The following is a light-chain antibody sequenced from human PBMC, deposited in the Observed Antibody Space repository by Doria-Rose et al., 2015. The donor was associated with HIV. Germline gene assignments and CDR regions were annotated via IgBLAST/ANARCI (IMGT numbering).Light chain of an antibody. CDR1: QSFSSSY. J-gene: IGKJ1*01. CDR3: HQYGTSWT. CDR2: DGS. V-gene: IGKV3-20*01. Sequence: TQSPGTLSLSPGERATLSCRASQSFSSSYLVWYQQKSGQAPSLLIYDGSTRATGIPDRFSASGSGTDFTLTINRLEPEDFALYYCHQYGTSWTFGQGTKVEI.